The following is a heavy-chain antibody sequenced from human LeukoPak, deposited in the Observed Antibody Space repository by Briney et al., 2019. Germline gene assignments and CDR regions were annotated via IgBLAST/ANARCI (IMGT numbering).Heavy chain of an antibody. V-gene: IGHV3-23*01. CDR1: GFTFSSYA. CDR2: ISASGGTT. CDR3: AKIGSMVQGIITD. J-gene: IGHJ4*02. D-gene: IGHD3-10*01. Sequence: GGSLRLSCAASGFTFSSYAMSRVRQAPGKGLEWVSAISASGGTTYYADSVKGRITISRDNSKNTLYLQMNSLRAEDTAVYYCAKIGSMVQGIITDWGQGTLVTVSS.